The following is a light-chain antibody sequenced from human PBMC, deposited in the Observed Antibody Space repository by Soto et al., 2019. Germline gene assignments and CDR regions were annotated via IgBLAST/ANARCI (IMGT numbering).Light chain of an antibody. CDR3: QQYKSYCVT. CDR1: QSISSW. Sequence: DIQMTQSPSTLSASVGDRVTITCRASQSISSWLAWYQQKPGKAPKVLIYKASRLEGGVPSRFSGSGSGTEFTLTISSLQPDDRATYYCQQYKSYCVTLGGWTKVEIK. CDR2: KAS. V-gene: IGKV1-5*03. J-gene: IGKJ4*01.